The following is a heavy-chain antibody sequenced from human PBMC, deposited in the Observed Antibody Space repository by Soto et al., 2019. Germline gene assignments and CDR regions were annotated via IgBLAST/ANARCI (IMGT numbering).Heavy chain of an antibody. CDR1: GFTFNNYA. Sequence: EVQLLESGGGLVQPGGSLRLSCAASGFTFNNYAMTWVRQAPGKGLEWVSAISGGGDTTSYADSVKGRFTVSRDGSKNTLYLQMSSLRAEDTALYYCAKGRGGSGSLNPRFYFWGQGNLVNVSS. D-gene: IGHD3-10*01. CDR3: AKGRGGSGSLNPRFYF. CDR2: ISGGGDTT. J-gene: IGHJ4*02. V-gene: IGHV3-23*01.